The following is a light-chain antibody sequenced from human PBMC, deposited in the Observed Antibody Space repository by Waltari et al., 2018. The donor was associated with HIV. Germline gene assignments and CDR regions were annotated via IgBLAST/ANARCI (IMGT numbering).Light chain of an antibody. V-gene: IGLV2-8*01. J-gene: IGLJ2*01. CDR2: EVT. CDR1: SNDVGAYDY. Sequence: QSALTQPPSASGSPGQSVTISCTGTSNDVGAYDYVSWYQQHPGRAPKLLIYEVTKPPSGVPDRCSCSKSGNTASLAVSGLQSEDDGHYYCASYVDHDAFFFGGVTKLTVL. CDR3: ASYVDHDAFF.